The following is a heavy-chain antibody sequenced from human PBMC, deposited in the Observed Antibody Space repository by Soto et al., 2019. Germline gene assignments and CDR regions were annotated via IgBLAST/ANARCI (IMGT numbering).Heavy chain of an antibody. CDR3: ARGPGRPDAPGDY. V-gene: IGHV1-3*01. Sequence: QVQLVQSGAEVKKPGASVKVSCKASGYTFTSYAMRWVRQAPGQRLEWMGWINAGNGNTKYSQQFQGRVTITRDTPASTTYMELSSLRSEDTAVYYGARGPGRPDAPGDYWGQGTLVTVSS. CDR1: GYTFTSYA. J-gene: IGHJ4*02. CDR2: INAGNGNT.